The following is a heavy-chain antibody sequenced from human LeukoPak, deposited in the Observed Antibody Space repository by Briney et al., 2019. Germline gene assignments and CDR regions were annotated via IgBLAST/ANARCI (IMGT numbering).Heavy chain of an antibody. J-gene: IGHJ4*02. CDR1: KFTFSNYW. CDR3: ARDRDGYAIFDY. D-gene: IGHD5-24*01. V-gene: IGHV3-74*01. Sequence: PGGSLRLSCAASKFTFSNYWVHWVRQAPGEGLVWVSRINSDGSITTYADSVKGRFTISRDNAENTLYLQMNSLRAEDTAVYYCARDRDGYAIFDYWGQGTLVTVSS. CDR2: INSDGSIT.